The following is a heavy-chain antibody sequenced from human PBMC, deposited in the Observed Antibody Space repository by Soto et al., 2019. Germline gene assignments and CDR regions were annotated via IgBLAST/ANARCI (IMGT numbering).Heavy chain of an antibody. CDR1: GFTFSSYS. D-gene: IGHD2-2*01. CDR2: ISSSSSTI. V-gene: IGHV3-48*01. CDR3: ARTGRGDIVVVPGVSRGALSGFDY. J-gene: IGHJ4*02. Sequence: GGSLRLSCAASGFTFSSYSMNWVRQAPGKGLEWVSYISSSSSTIYYADSVKGRFTISRDNAKNSLYLQMNSLRAEDTAVYYCARTGRGDIVVVPGVSRGALSGFDYWGQGTLVTVSS.